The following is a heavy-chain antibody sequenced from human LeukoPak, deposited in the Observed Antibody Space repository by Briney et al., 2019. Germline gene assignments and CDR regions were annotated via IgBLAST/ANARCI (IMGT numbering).Heavy chain of an antibody. CDR1: GFTFSSYS. CDR2: IWYDGSNK. CDR3: ARGLLRYFDWLPHYYYYYGMDV. V-gene: IGHV3-33*08. J-gene: IGHJ6*02. D-gene: IGHD3-9*01. Sequence: PGGSLRLSCAASGFTFSSYSMNWVRQAPGKGLEWVAVIWYDGSNKYYADSVKGRFTISRDNSKNTLYLQMNSLRAEDTAVYYCARGLLRYFDWLPHYYYYYGMDVWGQGTTVTVSS.